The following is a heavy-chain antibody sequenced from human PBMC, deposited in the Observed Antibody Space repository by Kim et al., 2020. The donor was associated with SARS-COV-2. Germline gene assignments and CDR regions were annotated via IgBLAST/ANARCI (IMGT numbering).Heavy chain of an antibody. Sequence: GGSLRLSCAASGFTFSSYAMSWVRQAPGKGLEWVSAISGSGGSTYYADSVKGRFTISRDNSKNTLYLQMNSLRADDTAVYYCAKLESSEYYFDYWGQGTLVTVSS. CDR1: GFTFSSYA. J-gene: IGHJ4*02. CDR2: ISGSGGST. CDR3: AKLESSEYYFDY. V-gene: IGHV3-23*01.